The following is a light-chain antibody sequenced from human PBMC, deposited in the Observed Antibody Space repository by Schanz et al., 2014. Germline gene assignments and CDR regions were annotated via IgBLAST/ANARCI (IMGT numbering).Light chain of an antibody. J-gene: IGKJ1*01. CDR1: QSVSFN. Sequence: EIVMTQSPAILSVSPGERVTLSCRASQSVSFNLAWHQHKPGQAPRLLIFGTSIRATGIPDRFSGSGSGAEFTLTISRLEPEDFAVYFCQQYTDSPRTFGQGTKVEVK. V-gene: IGKV3-15*01. CDR3: QQYTDSPRT. CDR2: GTS.